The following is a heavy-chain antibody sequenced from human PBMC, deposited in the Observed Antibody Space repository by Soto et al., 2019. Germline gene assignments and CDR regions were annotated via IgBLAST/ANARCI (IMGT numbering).Heavy chain of an antibody. V-gene: IGHV3-23*01. CDR2: ISGSGGST. CDR1: GFTFGSYA. D-gene: IGHD4-17*01. J-gene: IGHJ2*01. CDR3: AKRTVGWYFDL. Sequence: GGSLRLSWAASGFTFGSYAINWVRQAPGKGLEWVSVISGSGGSTYYADAVKGRFTISRDNSKNTLYLQMNSLRAEDTAVYYCAKRTVGWYFDLWGRGTLVTVSS.